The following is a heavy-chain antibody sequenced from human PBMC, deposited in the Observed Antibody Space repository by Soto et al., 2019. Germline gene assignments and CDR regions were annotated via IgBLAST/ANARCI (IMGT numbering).Heavy chain of an antibody. CDR2: ISHRGTA. J-gene: IGHJ5*02. D-gene: IGHD6-13*01. CDR1: GGSISSGAYY. V-gene: IGHV4-31*03. CDR3: ARVSATGTRWFDP. Sequence: PSETLSLTCTVSGGSISSGAYYWGWIRQHPGKGLEWIGYISHRGTAYYTPSHKSRVSLSVDPSKSQFSLNVTSLTAADTAVYYCARVSATGTRWFDPWGPGTLVTVSS.